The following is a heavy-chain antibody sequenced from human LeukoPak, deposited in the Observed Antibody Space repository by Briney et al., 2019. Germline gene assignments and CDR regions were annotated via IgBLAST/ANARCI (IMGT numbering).Heavy chain of an antibody. J-gene: IGHJ4*02. V-gene: IGHV4-39*07. CDR2: IYYSGST. CDR3: ARLDSGYGDYGFDY. Sequence: SETLSLTCTVSGGSISSSSYYWGWIRQPPGKGLEWIGSIYYSGSTYYNPSLKSRVTISVDTSKNQFSLKLSSVTAADTAVYYCARLDSGYGDYGFDYWGQGTLVTVSS. CDR1: GGSISSSSYY. D-gene: IGHD4-17*01.